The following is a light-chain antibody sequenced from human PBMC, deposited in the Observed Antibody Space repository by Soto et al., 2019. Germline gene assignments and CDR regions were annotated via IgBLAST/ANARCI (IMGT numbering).Light chain of an antibody. CDR3: QQYNSYRT. CDR1: QSIGSW. CDR2: RAS. V-gene: IGKV1-5*03. Sequence: DIQMTQSHSTLSASLGDRVTISCRASQSIGSWLAWYQQKPGRAPKLLIYRASILENGVPRRFSGSGSGTEFTLTISSLQPDDSATYYCQQYNSYRTFGQGTKVDIK. J-gene: IGKJ1*01.